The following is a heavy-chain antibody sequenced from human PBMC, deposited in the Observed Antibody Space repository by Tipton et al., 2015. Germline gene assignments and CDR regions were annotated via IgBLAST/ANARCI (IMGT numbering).Heavy chain of an antibody. Sequence: TLSLTCTVSDGSISSYYWSWIRQPPGKGLEWIGYIYYSGSTNYNPSLKSRVTISVDTSNKQISLKMSSVTASDTAVYYCARARGRHGGLFDSWGQGILVTVSS. J-gene: IGHJ4*02. CDR2: IYYSGST. CDR1: DGSISSYY. CDR3: ARARGRHGGLFDS. D-gene: IGHD4-23*01. V-gene: IGHV4-59*01.